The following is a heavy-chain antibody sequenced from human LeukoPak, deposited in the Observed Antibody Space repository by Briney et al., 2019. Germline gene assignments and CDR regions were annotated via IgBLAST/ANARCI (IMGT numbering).Heavy chain of an antibody. J-gene: IGHJ4*02. Sequence: GASVKVSCKASGGTFSSYAISWVRQAPGQGLEWMGRIIPIFGTANYAQKFQGRVTITTDESTSTAYMELSSLRSEDTAVYYCARGRSDYGDYFFWYYFDYWGQGTLVTVSS. CDR3: ARGRSDYGDYFFWYYFDY. CDR2: IIPIFGTA. CDR1: GGTFSSYA. D-gene: IGHD4-17*01. V-gene: IGHV1-69*05.